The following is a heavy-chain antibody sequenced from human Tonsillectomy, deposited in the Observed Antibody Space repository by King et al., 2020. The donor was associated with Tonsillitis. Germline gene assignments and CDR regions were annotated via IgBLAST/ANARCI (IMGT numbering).Heavy chain of an antibody. D-gene: IGHD5-12*01. V-gene: IGHV4-31*03. CDR2: SYYSVGS. J-gene: IGHJ6*02. CDR3: SREGIVATPGNYDMDV. Sequence: VQLQESGPGLVKPSQTLSLTCTVSGGSISTGNYYWSWIRQHPGKGLEWIGYSYYSVGSYSNPSLKSRVTISADTSANQFSLRLSSVTAADTSVYYCSREGIVATPGNYDMDVWGQGTTVTVSS. CDR1: GGSISTGNYY.